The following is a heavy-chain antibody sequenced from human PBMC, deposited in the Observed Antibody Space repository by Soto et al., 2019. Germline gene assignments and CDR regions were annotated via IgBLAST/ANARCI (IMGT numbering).Heavy chain of an antibody. Sequence: PSETLSLTCAVSGGSINGRDYYWAWMRQPPGKGLEWIGTIHYTGKTYYNPSLKNRVTISVDPSKNQFSLELTSVTAADMTVYYCARHPYKGNDRRVFYFDYWGHGMLVTVSS. J-gene: IGHJ4*01. CDR2: IHYTGKT. D-gene: IGHD5-12*01. CDR1: GGSINGRDYY. CDR3: ARHPYKGNDRRVFYFDY. V-gene: IGHV4-39*01.